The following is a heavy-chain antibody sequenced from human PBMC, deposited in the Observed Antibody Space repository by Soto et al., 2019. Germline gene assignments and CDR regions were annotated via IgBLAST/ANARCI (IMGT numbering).Heavy chain of an antibody. D-gene: IGHD2-2*01. V-gene: IGHV6-1*01. CDR2: TYYRSKWYN. CDR3: ARGGIVVVPAATHYYYYMDV. Sequence: SQTLSLTCAISGDSVSSNSAAWNWIRQSPSRGLEWLGRTYYRSKWYNDYAVSVKSRITINPDTSKNQFSLPLNSVTPEDTAVYYCARGGIVVVPAATHYYYYMDVWGKGTTVTVSS. J-gene: IGHJ6*03. CDR1: GDSVSSNSAA.